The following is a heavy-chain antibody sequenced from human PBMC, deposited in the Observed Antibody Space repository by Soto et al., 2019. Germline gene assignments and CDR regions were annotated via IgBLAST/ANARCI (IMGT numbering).Heavy chain of an antibody. CDR1: GASLGGFH. CDR2: LIHGGST. J-gene: IGHJ3*02. D-gene: IGHD3-16*01. V-gene: IGHV4-34*12. Sequence: PSETLSLTCAIYGASLGGFHWTWLHQAPGKGLEWIGELIHGGSTNYNPSLKSRVSFSPDTSKNQFSLHLMSVTAADTAVYYCARSPLGYDYVRQTWREVGDSFDIWGRGTMVTVSS. CDR3: ARSPLGYDYVRQTWREVGDSFDI.